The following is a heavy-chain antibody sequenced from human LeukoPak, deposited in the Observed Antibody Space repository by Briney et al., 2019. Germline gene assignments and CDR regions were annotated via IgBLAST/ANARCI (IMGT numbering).Heavy chain of an antibody. Sequence: SVKVSCKASGGTFSSYAISWVRQAPGQGLEWMGGIVPIFGTANYAQKFQGRVTITADESTSTAYMELSSLRSEDTAVYYCARVVMEYSNDHYYYYMDVWGKGTTVTVSS. V-gene: IGHV1-69*13. J-gene: IGHJ6*03. CDR1: GGTFSSYA. CDR3: ARVVMEYSNDHYYYYMDV. D-gene: IGHD4-11*01. CDR2: IVPIFGTA.